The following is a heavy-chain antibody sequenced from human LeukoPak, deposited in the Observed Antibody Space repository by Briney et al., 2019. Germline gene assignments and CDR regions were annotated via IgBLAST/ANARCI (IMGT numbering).Heavy chain of an antibody. Sequence: ASVKDSCKASGYTFTGCYMHWVRQAPGQGLEWMGWINPNSGGTNYAQKFQGRVTMTRDTSISTAYMELSRLRSDDTAVYYCARDSRNRRLLWFGELFGYWGQGTLVTVSS. J-gene: IGHJ4*02. D-gene: IGHD3-10*01. V-gene: IGHV1-2*02. CDR2: INPNSGGT. CDR1: GYTFTGCY. CDR3: ARDSRNRRLLWFGELFGY.